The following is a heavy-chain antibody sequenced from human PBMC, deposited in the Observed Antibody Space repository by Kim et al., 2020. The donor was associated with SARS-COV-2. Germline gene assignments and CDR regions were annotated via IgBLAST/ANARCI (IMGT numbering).Heavy chain of an antibody. CDR1: GYTFTSND. CDR2: VKTDGGDT. J-gene: IGHJ6*03. CDR3: VRVFGFYYHYMDV. Sequence: ASVKVSCEPSGYTFTSNDISWVRQATGQGLEWMGWVKTDGGDTVYAQKFQGRIIMAWNTSTSTAYMELSGLTSEDTAVYYFVRVFGFYYHYMDVWCKGTT. V-gene: IGHV1-8*01. D-gene: IGHD3-10*01.